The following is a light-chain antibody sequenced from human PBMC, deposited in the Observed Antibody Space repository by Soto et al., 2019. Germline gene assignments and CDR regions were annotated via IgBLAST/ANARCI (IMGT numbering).Light chain of an antibody. CDR2: GAS. CDR1: QSVSGK. Sequence: EIVMTQSPATLSVSPGERATLSCRASQSVSGKLAWYQQNPGQAPRLLIYGASTRATGVPARFSGSGSGTDFTITISSLQSEDFAVYYCQQYNSWPPNTFGPGTKVDV. V-gene: IGKV3-15*01. J-gene: IGKJ3*01. CDR3: QQYNSWPPNT.